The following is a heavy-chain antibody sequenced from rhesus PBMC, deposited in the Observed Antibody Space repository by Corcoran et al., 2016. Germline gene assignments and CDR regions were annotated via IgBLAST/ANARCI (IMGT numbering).Heavy chain of an antibody. Sequence: QVTLKESGPALVKPTQTLTLTCTFSGFSLSTSGMGVGWIRQPSPKTLEWLAHIYWDDDKRYNTSLKNRLTISKDTSKNQVVLTMTNMDPVDTATYYCARSGYSYGMYYFDYWGQGVLVTVSS. V-gene: IGHV2-1*01. CDR2: IYWDDDK. J-gene: IGHJ4*01. D-gene: IGHD5-12*01. CDR1: GFSLSTSGMG. CDR3: ARSGYSYGMYYFDY.